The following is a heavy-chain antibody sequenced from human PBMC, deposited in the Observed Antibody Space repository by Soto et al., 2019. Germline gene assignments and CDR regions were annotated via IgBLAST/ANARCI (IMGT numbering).Heavy chain of an antibody. CDR2: ISGSGGST. CDR1: GFTFSSYS. CDR3: AKGYSGSYQTFFDY. D-gene: IGHD1-26*01. J-gene: IGHJ4*02. V-gene: IGHV3-23*01. Sequence: PGGSLRLSCAASGFTFSSYSMSWVRQAPGKGLEWVSAISGSGGSTYYADSVKGRFTISRDNSKNTLYLQMNSLRAEDTAVYYCAKGYSGSYQTFFDYWGQGTLVTVSS.